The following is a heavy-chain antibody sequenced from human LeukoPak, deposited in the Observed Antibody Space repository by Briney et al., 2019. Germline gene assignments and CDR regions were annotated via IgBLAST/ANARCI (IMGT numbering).Heavy chain of an antibody. Sequence: PSETLSLTCTVSGGSISSGGYYWSWIRQHPGKGLEWIGYIYYSGSTYYNPSLKSRVTISVDTSKNQFSLKLSSVTAADTAVYYCARDRTIFGVDEWGQGTLVTVSS. CDR1: GGSISSGGYY. D-gene: IGHD3-3*01. CDR3: ARDRTIFGVDE. CDR2: IYYSGST. V-gene: IGHV4-31*03. J-gene: IGHJ4*02.